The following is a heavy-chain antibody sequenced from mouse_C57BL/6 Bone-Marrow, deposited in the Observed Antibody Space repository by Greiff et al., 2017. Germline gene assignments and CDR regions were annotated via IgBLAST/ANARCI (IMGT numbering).Heavy chain of an antibody. D-gene: IGHD2-2*01. CDR1: GFTFSNYW. CDR3: TPFYYGYDEAMDY. Sequence: EVQRVESGGGLVQPGGSMKLSCVASGFTFSNYWMNWVRQSPEKGLEWVAQIRLKSDNYATHYAESVKGRFTISRDDSKSSVYLQMNNLRAEDTGIYYCTPFYYGYDEAMDYWGQGTSVTVSS. J-gene: IGHJ4*01. V-gene: IGHV6-3*01. CDR2: IRLKSDNYAT.